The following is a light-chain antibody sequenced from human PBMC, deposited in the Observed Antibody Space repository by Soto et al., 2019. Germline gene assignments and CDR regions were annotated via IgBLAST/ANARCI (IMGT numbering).Light chain of an antibody. Sequence: EIVLTQSPGTLSLSPGERATLSCRASESFTSRSLAWYQQKPGLAPRLLLSGTSTRAAGIPDRFSGSGSGTDFTLTISRLEPEDFAVYYCQQYYSSPRTFGQGTKVDIK. V-gene: IGKV3-20*01. J-gene: IGKJ1*01. CDR1: ESFTSRS. CDR2: GTS. CDR3: QQYYSSPRT.